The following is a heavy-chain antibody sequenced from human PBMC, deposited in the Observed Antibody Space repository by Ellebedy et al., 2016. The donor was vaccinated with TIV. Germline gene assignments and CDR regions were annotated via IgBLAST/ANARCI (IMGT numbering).Heavy chain of an antibody. CDR1: GGTFSSYA. CDR2: IIPILGIA. V-gene: IGHV1-69*04. D-gene: IGHD6-19*01. CDR3: ARDPGITVAGANDY. Sequence: AASVKVSCKASGGTFSSYAISWVRQGPGQGLEWMGRIIPILGIANYAQKFQGRVTITADKSTSTAYMELSSLRSEDTAVYYCARDPGITVAGANDYWGQGTLVTVSS. J-gene: IGHJ4*02.